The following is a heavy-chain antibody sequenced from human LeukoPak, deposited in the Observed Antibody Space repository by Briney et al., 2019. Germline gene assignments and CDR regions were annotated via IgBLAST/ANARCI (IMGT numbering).Heavy chain of an antibody. J-gene: IGHJ5*02. V-gene: IGHV4-39*01. CDR1: GGSISSSSYY. Sequence: SETLSLTCTVSGGSISSSSYYWGWIRQPPGKGLEWIGSIYYSGSTYYNPSLKSRVTISVDTSKNQFSLKLSSVTAADTAVYYCARGGTTIFGVVTYNWFDPWGQGTLVTVSS. CDR3: ARGGTTIFGVVTYNWFDP. CDR2: IYYSGST. D-gene: IGHD3-3*01.